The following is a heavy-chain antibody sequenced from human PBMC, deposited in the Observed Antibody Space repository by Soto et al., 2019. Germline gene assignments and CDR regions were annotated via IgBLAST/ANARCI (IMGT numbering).Heavy chain of an antibody. CDR1: GFTFSSHS. V-gene: IGHV3-30-3*01. D-gene: IGHD3-10*01. J-gene: IGHJ4*01. CDR3: GREWSTSGDVDY. CDR2: ISYDGSIK. Sequence: QVQLVESGGGVVQPGRSLRLSCAASGFTFSSHSIQWVRQAPGKGLEWVAVISYDGSIKYYADSVKGRFTISRENSKNTAYLQMNRLRAEDTAVVYCGREWSTSGDVDYWGQGALVIVSS.